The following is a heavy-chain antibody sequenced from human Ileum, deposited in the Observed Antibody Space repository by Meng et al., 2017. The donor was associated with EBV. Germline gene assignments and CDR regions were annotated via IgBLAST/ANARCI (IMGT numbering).Heavy chain of an antibody. D-gene: IGHD3-22*01. CDR2: IYHHGTT. CDR3: ARLDSSGYYFGGWFDP. Sequence: GRLKGSGPRLVKPSGTVSLTCAVSGGSIISSKWWSWVRQSPGTGLEWIGEIYHHGTTNYNPSLKSRVTISVDTSKNKFFLNLTSLSAADTAVYYCARLDSSGYYFGGWFDPWGQGILVTVSS. V-gene: IGHV4-4*02. CDR1: GGSIISSKW. J-gene: IGHJ5*02.